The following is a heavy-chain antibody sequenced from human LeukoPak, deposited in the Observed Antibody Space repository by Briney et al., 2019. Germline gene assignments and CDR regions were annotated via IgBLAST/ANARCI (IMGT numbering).Heavy chain of an antibody. CDR3: ASTYEGFDY. J-gene: IGHJ4*02. D-gene: IGHD5-12*01. V-gene: IGHV4-34*01. Sequence: SETLSLTCAVYGGSFSGYYWSWIRQPPGKGLEWIGEINHSGSTNYNPSLKSRVTISVDTSKNQFSLKLSSVTAADTAVYYCASTYEGFDYWGQGTLVTVSS. CDR2: INHSGST. CDR1: GGSFSGYY.